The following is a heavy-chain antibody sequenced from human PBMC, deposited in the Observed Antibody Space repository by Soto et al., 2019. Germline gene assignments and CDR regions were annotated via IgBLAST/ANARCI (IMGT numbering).Heavy chain of an antibody. CDR3: ARPLSGGDFGY. V-gene: IGHV4-39*01. CDR2: IYYSGST. J-gene: IGHJ4*02. CDR1: VGSIISSSYY. D-gene: IGHD3-10*01. Sequence: SETLSLPCTVSVGSIISSSYYWGWIRQPPGKGLEWIGSIYYSGSTYYNPSLKSRVTISVDTSKNQFSLKLSSVTAADTAVYYCARPLSGGDFGYWGRGTLVTVSS.